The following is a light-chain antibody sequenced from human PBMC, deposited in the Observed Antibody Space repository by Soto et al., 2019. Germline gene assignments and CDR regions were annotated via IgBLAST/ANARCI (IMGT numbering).Light chain of an antibody. Sequence: QSVLTQPPSVSGAPGQRVTISCTGSSSNIGAGYDVHWYQQLPGTAPKLLIYGNSNRPSGVPDRFSGSKSGTSASLAITGXXXXDEADYYCQSYDSSLSXPYVFGTGTKX. CDR3: QSYDSSLSXPYV. CDR1: SSNIGAGYD. CDR2: GNS. V-gene: IGLV1-40*01. J-gene: IGLJ1*01.